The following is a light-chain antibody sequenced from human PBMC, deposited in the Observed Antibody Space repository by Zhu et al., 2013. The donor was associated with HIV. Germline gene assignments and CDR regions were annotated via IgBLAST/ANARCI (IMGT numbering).Light chain of an antibody. CDR2: RND. V-gene: IGLV1-47*01. CDR1: NSNIGKNF. J-gene: IGLJ3*02. CDR3: STWDDTVGAWV. Sequence: QSVLIQSPSASETPGQRVTISCSGTNSNIGKNFVYWYQQVPGAAPRLVIYRNDYRPTGVPDRFSGSKSGTSASLAISGLESEDEAIYFCSTWDDTVGAWVFGGGTRVTVL.